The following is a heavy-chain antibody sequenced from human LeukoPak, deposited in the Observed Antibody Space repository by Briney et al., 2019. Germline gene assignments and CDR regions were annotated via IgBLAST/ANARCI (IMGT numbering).Heavy chain of an antibody. D-gene: IGHD3-3*01. V-gene: IGHV4-34*01. CDR3: ARTGPRDFWSGRYYYYYYMDV. Sequence: SETLSLTCAVYGGSFSGYYWSWLRQPPGKGLEWIGEINHSGSTNYNPSLKSRVTISVDTSKNQFSLKLSSVTAADTAVYYCARTGPRDFWSGRYYYYYYMDVWGKGTTVTVSS. J-gene: IGHJ6*03. CDR2: INHSGST. CDR1: GGSFSGYY.